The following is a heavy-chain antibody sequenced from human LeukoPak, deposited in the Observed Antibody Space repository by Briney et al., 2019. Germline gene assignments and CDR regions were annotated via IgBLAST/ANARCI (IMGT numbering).Heavy chain of an antibody. CDR2: IYYSGST. D-gene: IGHD3-22*01. Sequence: SETLSLTCTVSGGSISSYYWSWIRQPPGKGLEWIGYIYYSGSTNYNPSLKSRVTISVDTSKNQFSLKLSSVTAADTAVYYCARSPPYYYDSSGYYLDYWGQGTLVTVCS. V-gene: IGHV4-59*08. CDR1: GGSISSYY. CDR3: ARSPPYYYDSSGYYLDY. J-gene: IGHJ4*02.